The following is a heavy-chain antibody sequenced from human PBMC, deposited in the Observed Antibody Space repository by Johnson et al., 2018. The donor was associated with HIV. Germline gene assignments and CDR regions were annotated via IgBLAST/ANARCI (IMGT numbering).Heavy chain of an antibody. V-gene: IGHV3-33*06. CDR3: AKDLFTEREDDVFDV. CDR2: IWYDGSNK. Sequence: QVQLVESGGGLVQPGGSLRLSCTASGFTFSSYGLHWVRQAPGKGLDWVAVIWYDGSNKYYADSVKGRFPISRDNSKNTLYLQMNSLRAEDTAVYYCAKDLFTEREDDVFDVWGQGTMVTVSS. D-gene: IGHD1-26*01. J-gene: IGHJ3*01. CDR1: GFTFSSYG.